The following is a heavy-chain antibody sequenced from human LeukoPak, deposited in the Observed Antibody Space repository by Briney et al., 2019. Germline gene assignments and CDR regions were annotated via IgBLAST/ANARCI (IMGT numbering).Heavy chain of an antibody. D-gene: IGHD5-18*01. Sequence: ASEKVSCKDSGYTFTSYGISWVRQAPGQGLEWMGWISAYNGNTNYAQKLQGRVTMTTDTSTSTAYMELRSLRSDDTAVYYCARDSVTAMPYDPFDIWGQGTMVTVSS. CDR1: GYTFTSYG. CDR3: ARDSVTAMPYDPFDI. V-gene: IGHV1-18*01. CDR2: ISAYNGNT. J-gene: IGHJ3*02.